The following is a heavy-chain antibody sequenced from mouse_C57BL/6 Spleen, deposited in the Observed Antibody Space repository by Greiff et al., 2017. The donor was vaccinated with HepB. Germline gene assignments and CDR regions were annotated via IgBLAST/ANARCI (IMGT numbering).Heavy chain of an antibody. Sequence: EVQLVESGPGLVKPSQSLSLTCSVPGYSITSGYYWNWIRQFPGNKLEWMGYISYDGSNNYNPSLKNRISITRDTSKNQFFLKLNSVTTEDTATYYCARGAWGYDYGFDYWGQGTTLTVSS. CDR3: ARGAWGYDYGFDY. CDR1: GYSITSGYY. J-gene: IGHJ2*01. V-gene: IGHV3-6*01. CDR2: ISYDGSN. D-gene: IGHD2-4*01.